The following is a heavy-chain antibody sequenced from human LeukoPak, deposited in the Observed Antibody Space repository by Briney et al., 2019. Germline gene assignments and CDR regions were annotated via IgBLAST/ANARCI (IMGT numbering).Heavy chain of an antibody. CDR1: GFTFSNAW. CDR3: TTPTSTYYDFWSGYYTGDY. Sequence: GGSLRPSCAASGFTFSNAWMSWVRQAPGKGLEWVGRIKSKTDGGTTDYAAPVKGRFTISRDDSKSTLYLQMNSLKTEDTAVYYCTTPTSTYYDFWSGYYTGDYWGQGTLVTVSS. D-gene: IGHD3-3*01. J-gene: IGHJ4*02. CDR2: IKSKTDGGTT. V-gene: IGHV3-15*01.